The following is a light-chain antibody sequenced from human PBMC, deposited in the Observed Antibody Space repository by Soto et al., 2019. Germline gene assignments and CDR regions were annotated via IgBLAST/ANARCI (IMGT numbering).Light chain of an antibody. J-gene: IGLJ3*02. CDR3: ATWYDSLSGWV. V-gene: IGLV1-47*02. CDR1: NSNIGSNF. CDR2: SYN. Sequence: QSVLTQPPSASGPPGQRVPISCSGNNSNIGSNFVYWYQHLPGTTPKLLVFSYNQRPSGVPDRFSGSKSGSSASLAISGLRSEDAADYYCATWYDSLSGWVFGGGTKLTVL.